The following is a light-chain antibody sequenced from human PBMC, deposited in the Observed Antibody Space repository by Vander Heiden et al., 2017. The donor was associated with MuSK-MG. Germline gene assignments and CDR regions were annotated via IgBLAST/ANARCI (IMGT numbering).Light chain of an antibody. V-gene: IGKV3-20*01. CDR3: QQEGSSPQT. Sequence: ETLLTQSPATLALSPGEIAILSCRASHSLSSSYLAWYQQKPGQAPRLLIYGASSRATRIPDRFSGSESGTDFTLTISRLKPEDFAMYYCQQEGSSPQTFGQGTKLEIK. CDR1: HSLSSSY. J-gene: IGKJ1*01. CDR2: GAS.